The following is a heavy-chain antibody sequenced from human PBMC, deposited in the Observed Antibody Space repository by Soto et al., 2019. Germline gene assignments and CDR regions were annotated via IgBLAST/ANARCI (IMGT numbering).Heavy chain of an antibody. V-gene: IGHV3-48*04. CDR2: ISSSSSTI. Sequence: GGSLRLSCAASGFTFSSYSMNWVRQAPGKGLEWVSYISSSSSTIYYADSVKGRFTISRDNAKNSLYLQMNSLRAEDTAVYYCARDSHSSSPRMGLYNWFDPWGQGTLVTVSS. CDR3: ARDSHSSSPRMGLYNWFDP. J-gene: IGHJ5*02. D-gene: IGHD6-6*01. CDR1: GFTFSSYS.